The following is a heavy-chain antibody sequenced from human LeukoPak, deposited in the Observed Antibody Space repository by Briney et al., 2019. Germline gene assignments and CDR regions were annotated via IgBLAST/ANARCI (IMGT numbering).Heavy chain of an antibody. J-gene: IGHJ6*02. D-gene: IGHD2-21*01. CDR2: IYSGGST. CDR1: GFTVSSSY. Sequence: GGSLRLSCAASGFTVSSSYMSWVRQAPGKGLEWVSVIYSGGSTYYADSVKGRFSISRDSSKNTLFLQMNSLRAEDTAVYYCARDHNWHISYNYYYGMDVWGQGTTVTVSS. CDR3: ARDHNWHISYNYYYGMDV. V-gene: IGHV3-66*01.